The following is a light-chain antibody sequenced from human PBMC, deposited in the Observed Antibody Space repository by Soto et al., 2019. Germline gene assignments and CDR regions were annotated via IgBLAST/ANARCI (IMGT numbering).Light chain of an antibody. J-gene: IGKJ1*01. Sequence: EIVLTQSPGTLSLSPGERATLSCRASQSISSFYLAWYQQTTGQDPRLLIYDASSRAAGIPDSFSGGGSGTDFTLTISRLEPEDFGVYYCQQYGGSPRTFGQGTKVEIK. CDR3: QQYGGSPRT. V-gene: IGKV3-20*01. CDR2: DAS. CDR1: QSISSFY.